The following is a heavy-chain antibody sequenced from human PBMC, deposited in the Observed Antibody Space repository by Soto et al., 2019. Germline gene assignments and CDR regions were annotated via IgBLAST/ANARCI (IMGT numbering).Heavy chain of an antibody. CDR1: GGSISSGGYS. CDR3: ARVPDY. Sequence: QLQLQESGSGRVKPSQTLSLTCAVSGGSISSGGYSWSWSRQPPGKGLAWIGYIHHSGRTYYNPSLKSRVTISVDRSKNQFSLKLSSVTAADTAVYHCARVPDYWGQGTLVTVSS. CDR2: IHHSGRT. J-gene: IGHJ4*02. V-gene: IGHV4-30-2*01. D-gene: IGHD2-2*01.